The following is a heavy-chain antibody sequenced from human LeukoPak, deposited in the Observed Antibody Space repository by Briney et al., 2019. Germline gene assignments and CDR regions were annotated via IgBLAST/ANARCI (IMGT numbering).Heavy chain of an antibody. CDR3: AREKGYSSALDY. V-gene: IGHV3-74*01. J-gene: IGHJ4*02. CDR2: INSDGSST. Sequence: PGGSLRLSCAASGFTFSSYWMLWVRQAPGKGLVWVSRINSDGSSTSYADSVKGRFTISRDNAKNTLYLQMNSLRAEDTAVYYCAREKGYSSALDYWGQGTLVTVSS. D-gene: IGHD6-25*01. CDR1: GFTFSSYW.